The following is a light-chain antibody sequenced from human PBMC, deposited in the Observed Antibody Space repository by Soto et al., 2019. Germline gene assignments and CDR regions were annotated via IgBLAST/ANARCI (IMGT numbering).Light chain of an antibody. V-gene: IGKV2-24*01. CDR1: QSLLHSDGNTY. CDR3: MQSRQSPT. Sequence: DIVMTQTPLSSPVALGQPASISCRSTQSLLHSDGNTYLSWLRQRPGQPPRLLIYRVSKRFSGVPDRFSGSGTETDFTLKISRVQAEDVGVYYCMQSRQSPTFGQGTKVDIK. CDR2: RVS. J-gene: IGKJ1*01.